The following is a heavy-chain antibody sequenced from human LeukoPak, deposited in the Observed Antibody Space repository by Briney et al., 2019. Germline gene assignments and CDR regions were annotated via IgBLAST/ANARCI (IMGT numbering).Heavy chain of an antibody. Sequence: GGSLRLSCAASGFTFSSHWMSWVRQAPGKGLEWVANIKQDGSEKYYVDSVKGRFTISRDNAKNSLYLQMNSLRAEDTAVYYCARVRYCGGDGYSGYFDYWGQGTLVTVSS. J-gene: IGHJ4*02. CDR2: IKQDGSEK. CDR1: GFTFSSHW. V-gene: IGHV3-7*01. D-gene: IGHD2-21*02. CDR3: ARVRYCGGDGYSGYFDY.